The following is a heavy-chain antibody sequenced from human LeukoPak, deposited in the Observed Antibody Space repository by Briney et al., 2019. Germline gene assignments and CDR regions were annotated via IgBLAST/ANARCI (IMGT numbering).Heavy chain of an antibody. CDR3: PTVTLSGGSCDY. CDR2: IKSKTDGGTT. Sequence: PGGSLRLSCAAAGFTFSNAWMSWVRQAPGKGLEWVGRIKSKTDGGTTDYAAPVKGRFTITRDDSKNTLYLQMNSLNTEDTAVYYCPTVTLSGGSCDYWGQGTLVTVSS. D-gene: IGHD2-15*01. V-gene: IGHV3-15*01. J-gene: IGHJ4*02. CDR1: GFTFSNAW.